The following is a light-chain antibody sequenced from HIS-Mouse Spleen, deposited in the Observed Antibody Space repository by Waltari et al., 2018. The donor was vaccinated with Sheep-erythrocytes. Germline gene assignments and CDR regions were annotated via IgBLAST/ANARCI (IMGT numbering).Light chain of an antibody. J-gene: IGLJ1*01. V-gene: IGLV1-44*01. Sequence: QSVPTQPPSASGTPGQRVTISCSGSSSNIGSNTVNWYQQLPGTAPKLLIYSNNQRPSGVPVRFSGSKSGTSASLAISGLQSEDEADYYCAAWDDSLNGYVFGTGTKVTVL. CDR1: SSNIGSNT. CDR2: SNN. CDR3: AAWDDSLNGYV.